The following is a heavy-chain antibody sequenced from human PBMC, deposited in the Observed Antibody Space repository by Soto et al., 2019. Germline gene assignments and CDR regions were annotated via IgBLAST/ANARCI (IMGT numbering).Heavy chain of an antibody. D-gene: IGHD6-19*01. CDR2: IWYDGSNK. CDR3: ARDQVAVAGKHYYYYGMDV. V-gene: IGHV3-33*01. Sequence: GGSLRLSCAASGFTFSSYGMHWVRQAPGEGLEWVAVIWYDGSNKYYADSVKGRFTISRDNSKNTLYLQMNSLRAEDTAVYYCARDQVAVAGKHYYYYGMDVWGQGTTVTVSS. J-gene: IGHJ6*02. CDR1: GFTFSSYG.